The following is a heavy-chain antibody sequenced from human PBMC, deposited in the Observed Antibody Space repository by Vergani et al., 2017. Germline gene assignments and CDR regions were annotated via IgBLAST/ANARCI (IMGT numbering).Heavy chain of an antibody. CDR2: MNPNSGNT. D-gene: IGHD3-10*01. CDR1: GYTFTSYD. J-gene: IGHJ6*03. CDR3: ARCLHGFNYYYYYMDV. V-gene: IGHV1-8*01. Sequence: QVQLVQSGAEVKKPGASVKVSCKASGYTFTSYDINWVRQATGQGLEWMGWMNPNSGNTGYAQKFQGRVTMTRNTSISTAYMELSSLRSEDTAVYYCARCLHGFNYYYYYMDVWGKGTTVTVSS.